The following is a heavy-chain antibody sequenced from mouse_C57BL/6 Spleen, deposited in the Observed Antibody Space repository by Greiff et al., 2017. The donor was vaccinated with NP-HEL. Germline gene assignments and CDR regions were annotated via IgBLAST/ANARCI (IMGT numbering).Heavy chain of an antibody. CDR3: ARSYYDYDGAWLAY. Sequence: EVQLQESGPELVKPGASVKMSCKASGYTFTDYNMHWVKQSHGKSLEWIGYINPNNGGTSYNQKFKGKATLTVNKSSSTAYMELRSLTSEDSAVYYCARSYYDYDGAWLAYWGQGTLVTVSA. CDR1: GYTFTDYN. CDR2: INPNNGGT. D-gene: IGHD2-4*01. V-gene: IGHV1-22*01. J-gene: IGHJ3*01.